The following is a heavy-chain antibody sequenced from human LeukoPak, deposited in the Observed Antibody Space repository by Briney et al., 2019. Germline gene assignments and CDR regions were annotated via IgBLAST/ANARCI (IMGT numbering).Heavy chain of an antibody. CDR2: ISSSGTT. D-gene: IGHD3-10*01. Sequence: PSETLSLTCTVSGGSINSDNYYWNWIRQPAGKGLEWIGRISSSGTTNYNPSLNSRVTISLDTSKNQFSLMLNSVTAADTAVYYCAREWSFWGQGTKVIVSS. CDR1: GGSINSDNYY. V-gene: IGHV4-61*02. J-gene: IGHJ3*01. CDR3: AREWSF.